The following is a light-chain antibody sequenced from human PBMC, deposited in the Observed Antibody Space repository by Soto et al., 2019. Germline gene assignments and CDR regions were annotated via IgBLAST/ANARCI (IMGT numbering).Light chain of an antibody. V-gene: IGLV9-49*01. J-gene: IGLJ2*01. Sequence: QLVLTQPPSASASLGASVTLTFTLSSGYSHYKVDWYQQRPGKGPRFVMRVGTGGIVGSKGDGIPDRFSVLGSGLNRYLTIKNIQEEDESDYHCGADHGSGSNFVVVFGGGTQLTVL. CDR2: VGTGGIVG. CDR3: GADHGSGSNFVVV. CDR1: SGYSHYK.